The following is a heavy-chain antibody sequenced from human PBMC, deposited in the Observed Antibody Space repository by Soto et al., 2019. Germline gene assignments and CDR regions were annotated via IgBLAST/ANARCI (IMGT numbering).Heavy chain of an antibody. D-gene: IGHD2-2*01. CDR2: IHHSGST. V-gene: IGHV4-4*02. CDR3: ARTHCSSTRCYVGSWDY. Sequence: PSETLSLTCAVSGDSISGMNWWSWVRQPPGKGLEWIGEIHHSGSTNYNPSLKSRVTISVEKSKNQFSLKLSSVTAADTAVYYCARTHCSSTRCYVGSWDYWGQGTLVTVSS. CDR1: GDSISGMNW. J-gene: IGHJ4*02.